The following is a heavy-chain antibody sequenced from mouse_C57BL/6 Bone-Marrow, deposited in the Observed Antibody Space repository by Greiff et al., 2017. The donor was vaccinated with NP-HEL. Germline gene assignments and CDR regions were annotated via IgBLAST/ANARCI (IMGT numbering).Heavy chain of an antibody. J-gene: IGHJ1*03. CDR3: ARTRPTVVATRWYFDV. CDR2: INPSNGGT. CDR1: GYTFTSYW. D-gene: IGHD1-1*01. V-gene: IGHV1-53*01. Sequence: QVQLQQPGTELVKPGASVKLSRKASGYTFTSYWMHWVKQRPGQGLEWIGNINPSNGGTNYNEKFKSKATLTVDKSSSTAYMQLSSLTSEDSAVYYCARTRPTVVATRWYFDVWGTGTTVTVSS.